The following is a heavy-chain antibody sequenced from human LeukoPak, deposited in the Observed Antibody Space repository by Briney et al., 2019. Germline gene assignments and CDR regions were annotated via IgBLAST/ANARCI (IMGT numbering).Heavy chain of an antibody. Sequence: GRSLRLSCAASGFTFSSYAMSWVRQAPGKGLEWVSAISGSGGSTYYADSVKGRFTISRDNSKNTLYLQMNSLRAEDTAVYYCAKDPRGGSQAYFDYWGQGTLVTVSS. CDR3: AKDPRGGSQAYFDY. J-gene: IGHJ4*02. CDR1: GFTFSSYA. CDR2: ISGSGGST. D-gene: IGHD2-15*01. V-gene: IGHV3-23*01.